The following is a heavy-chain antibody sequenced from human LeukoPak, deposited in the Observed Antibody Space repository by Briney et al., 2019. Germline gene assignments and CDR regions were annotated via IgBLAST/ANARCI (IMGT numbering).Heavy chain of an antibody. V-gene: IGHV1-8*01. CDR3: ARGRLSPPYDFWSGYYTGKKKYYFDY. D-gene: IGHD3-3*01. CDR1: GYTFTSYD. Sequence: ASVKVSCKASGYTFTSYDINWVRQATGQGLEWMGWMNPNSGNTGYAQKFQGRVTMTRNTSISTAYMELSSLRSEDTAVYYCARGRLSPPYDFWSGYYTGKKKYYFDYWGQGTLVTVSS. J-gene: IGHJ4*02. CDR2: MNPNSGNT.